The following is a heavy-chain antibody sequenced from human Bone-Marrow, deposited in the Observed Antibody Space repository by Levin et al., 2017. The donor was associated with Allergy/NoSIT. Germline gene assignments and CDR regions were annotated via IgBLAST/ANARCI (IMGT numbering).Heavy chain of an antibody. J-gene: IGHJ4*02. D-gene: IGHD3/OR15-3a*01. CDR1: GFIFDRFG. Sequence: PGGSLRLSCAASGFIFDRFGMHWVRQAPGKGLEWVAVISYDGNDRDYADSVKGRFTISRDNSENTLYLQMNSLKSEDTAVYYCAKWLLSGTGYLSDYWGQGTLVTVSS. V-gene: IGHV3-30*18. CDR2: ISYDGNDR. CDR3: AKWLLSGTGYLSDY.